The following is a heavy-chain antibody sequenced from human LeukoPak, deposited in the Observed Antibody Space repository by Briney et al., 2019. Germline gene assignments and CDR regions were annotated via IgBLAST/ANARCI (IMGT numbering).Heavy chain of an antibody. J-gene: IGHJ4*02. CDR2: ISVYNGNT. CDR3: ARGKDYHGSGPFDY. CDR1: GYTFTSYG. D-gene: IGHD3-10*01. Sequence: ASVKVSCKASGYTFTSYGINWVRQAPGQGLEWMGWISVYNGNTNYAQKLQGRVTMTTDTSTSTAYMELRSLRSDDTAVYYCARGKDYHGSGPFDYWGQGTPVTVSS. V-gene: IGHV1-18*01.